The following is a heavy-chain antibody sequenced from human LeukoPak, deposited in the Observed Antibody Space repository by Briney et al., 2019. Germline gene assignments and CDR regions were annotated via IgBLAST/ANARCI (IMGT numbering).Heavy chain of an antibody. Sequence: SETLSLTCAVYGGSFSGYYWSWIRQPPGKGLEWIGEINHSGSTNYNPSLKSRVTISVDTSKNQFSLKLSSVTTADTAVYYCARGGHSSGYRWGQGTLVTVSS. CDR3: ARGGHSSGYR. J-gene: IGHJ4*02. D-gene: IGHD3-22*01. CDR2: INHSGST. CDR1: GGSFSGYY. V-gene: IGHV4-34*01.